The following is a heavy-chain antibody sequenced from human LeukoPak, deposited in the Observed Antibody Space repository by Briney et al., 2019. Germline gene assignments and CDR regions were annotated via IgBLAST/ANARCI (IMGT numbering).Heavy chain of an antibody. CDR2: IIPIFGTA. V-gene: IGHV1-69*06. CDR3: ARSKGVTIFGVVEDAFDI. CDR1: GGTFSSYA. Sequence: ASVKVSCKASGGTFSSYAINWVRQAPGQGLEWMGGIIPIFGTANYAQKFQGRVTITADKSTSTAYMELSRLRSEDTAVYYCARSKGVTIFGVVEDAFDIWGQGTMVTVSS. D-gene: IGHD3-3*01. J-gene: IGHJ3*02.